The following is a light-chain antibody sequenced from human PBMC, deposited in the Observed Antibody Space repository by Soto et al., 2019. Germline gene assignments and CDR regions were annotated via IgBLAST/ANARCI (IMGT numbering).Light chain of an antibody. CDR2: EVT. CDR1: SSDVGGYNY. CDR3: CSHAGDNTYV. J-gene: IGLJ1*01. Sequence: QPALAQPPSASGSPGQSVTISCTGTSSDVGGYNYVSWYQQHPGKAPKLMIYEVTKRPSGVPDRFSGSKSGNTASLTVSGLQAEDEADYFCCSHAGDNTYVFGTGTKVTLL. V-gene: IGLV2-8*01.